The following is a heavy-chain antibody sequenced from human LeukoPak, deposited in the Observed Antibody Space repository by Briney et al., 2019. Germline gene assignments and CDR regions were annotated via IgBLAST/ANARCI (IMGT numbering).Heavy chain of an antibody. CDR1: GYTFTGYY. Sequence: ASVKVSCKASGYTFTGYYMHWVRQAPGQGLEWMAWINPNSGSTNYAQKFQGRVTMTRDTSISTAYMELSRLRSDDTAVYYCARDHAYCGGDCYFFDIWGQGTMVAVSS. J-gene: IGHJ3*02. CDR3: ARDHAYCGGDCYFFDI. D-gene: IGHD2-21*02. CDR2: INPNSGST. V-gene: IGHV1-2*02.